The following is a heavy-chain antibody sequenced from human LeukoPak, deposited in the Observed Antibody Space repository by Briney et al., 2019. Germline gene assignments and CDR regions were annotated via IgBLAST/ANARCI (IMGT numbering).Heavy chain of an antibody. V-gene: IGHV1-18*01. CDR1: GYAFSSHG. CDR3: ARADVVATGGLSNYHYYYYMDV. D-gene: IGHD5-12*01. J-gene: IGHJ6*03. Sequence: ASVKVSCKASGYAFSSHGIIWVRQAPGQGLEWMAWVSAYNGDINYAQKLQHRVTLTTDTFTSTAYMELRSLRSDDTAVYYCARADVVATGGLSNYHYYYYMDVWGKGTTVTVSS. CDR2: VSAYNGDI.